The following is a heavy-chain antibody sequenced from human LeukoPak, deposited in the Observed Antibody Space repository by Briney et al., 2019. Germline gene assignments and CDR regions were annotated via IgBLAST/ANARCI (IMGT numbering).Heavy chain of an antibody. CDR1: GYTFTNYY. CDR3: AGGTTNTKGAFDM. J-gene: IGHJ3*02. CDR2: INTSGSST. D-gene: IGHD2-8*01. V-gene: IGHV1-46*01. Sequence: GGSVKVSCKASGYTFTNYYIHWVRQAPGQGLEWMGIINTSGSSTSYAQKFQGRVTMTRETSTGTVYMELSSLRSEDTAVYYCAGGTTNTKGAFDMWGQGTMVTVSS.